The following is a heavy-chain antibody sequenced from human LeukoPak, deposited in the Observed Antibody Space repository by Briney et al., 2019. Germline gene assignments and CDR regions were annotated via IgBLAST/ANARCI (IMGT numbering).Heavy chain of an antibody. CDR3: AKDIRRGYNYGYDQFAY. V-gene: IGHV3-53*01. D-gene: IGHD5-18*01. CDR1: GFSVSNNY. CDR2: MYNDGDT. Sequence: GGSLRLSCAASGFSVSNNYMSWVRQAPGKGLEWVSIMYNDGDTYQRDSVKGRFTMSRDNSKNTLYLHMDSLRVEDTAIYYCAKDIRRGYNYGYDQFAYWGQGTLVTVSS. J-gene: IGHJ4*02.